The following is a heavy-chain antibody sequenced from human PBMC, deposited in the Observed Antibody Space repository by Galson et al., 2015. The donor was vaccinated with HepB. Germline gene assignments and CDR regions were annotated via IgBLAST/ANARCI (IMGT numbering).Heavy chain of an antibody. CDR3: ARIRSSSFPYYFDY. D-gene: IGHD6-6*01. J-gene: IGHJ4*02. Sequence: SLRLSCAASGFTFSSYWMSWVRQAPGKGLEWVANIKQDGSEKYYVDSVKGRFTISRDNAKNSLYLQMHSLRAEDTAVYYCARIRSSSFPYYFDYWGQGTLVTVSS. V-gene: IGHV3-7*03. CDR2: IKQDGSEK. CDR1: GFTFSSYW.